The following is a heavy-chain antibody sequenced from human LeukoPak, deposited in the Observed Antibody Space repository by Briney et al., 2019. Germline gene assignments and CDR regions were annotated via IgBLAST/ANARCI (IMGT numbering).Heavy chain of an antibody. CDR2: ISFDGSDK. D-gene: IGHD1-26*01. CDR1: GFIFNNYG. CDR3: ARGSIVGATSGAFDI. Sequence: GGSLRLSCAASGFIFNNYGLHWVRQAPGKGLEWVAVISFDGSDKYYGDYVKGRFTISRDNSKNTLCLQMSSLRTEDTAVYFCARGSIVGATSGAFDIWGQGTMVTVSS. V-gene: IGHV3-30*03. J-gene: IGHJ3*02.